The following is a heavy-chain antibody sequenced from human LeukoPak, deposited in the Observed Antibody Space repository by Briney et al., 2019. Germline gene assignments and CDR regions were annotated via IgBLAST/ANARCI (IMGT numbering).Heavy chain of an antibody. Sequence: PGGSLRLSCAASGFTFSSYGMHWVRQAPGKGLEWVAVISYDGSNRYYADSVKGRFTISRDNSKNTLYLQMNSLRAEDTAVYYCAKDQLGWELQLDYWGQGTLVTVSS. D-gene: IGHD1-26*01. J-gene: IGHJ4*02. V-gene: IGHV3-30*18. CDR2: ISYDGSNR. CDR3: AKDQLGWELQLDY. CDR1: GFTFSSYG.